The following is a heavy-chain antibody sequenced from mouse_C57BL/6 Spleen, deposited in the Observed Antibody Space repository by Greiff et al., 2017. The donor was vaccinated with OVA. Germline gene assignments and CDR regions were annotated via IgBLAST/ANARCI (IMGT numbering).Heavy chain of an antibody. CDR3: TGHYAMDY. CDR2: IRLKSDNYAT. J-gene: IGHJ4*01. Sequence: EVKLMESGGGLVQPGGSMKLSCVASGFTFSNYWMNWVRQSPEKGLEWVAQIRLKSDNYATHYAESVKGRFTISRDDSKSSVYLQMNNLRAEDTGIYYCTGHYAMDYWGQGTSVTVSS. V-gene: IGHV6-3*01. CDR1: GFTFSNYW.